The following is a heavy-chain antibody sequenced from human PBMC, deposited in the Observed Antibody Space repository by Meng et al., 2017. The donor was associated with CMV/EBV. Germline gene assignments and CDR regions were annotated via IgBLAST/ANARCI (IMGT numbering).Heavy chain of an antibody. D-gene: IGHD1-14*01. Sequence: ASVKVSCKASGYTFTGYYMHWVRQAPGQGLEWMGWINPNSGGTNYAQKFQGRVTMTRDTSISTAYMELSRLRSDDTAVYYCARGITGTTRVKKYYFDYWGQGMLVTVSS. J-gene: IGHJ4*02. CDR1: GYTFTGYY. V-gene: IGHV1-2*02. CDR2: INPNSGGT. CDR3: ARGITGTTRVKKYYFDY.